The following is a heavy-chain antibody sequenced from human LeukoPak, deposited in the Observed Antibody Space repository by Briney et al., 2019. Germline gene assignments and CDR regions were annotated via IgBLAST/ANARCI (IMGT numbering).Heavy chain of an antibody. CDR3: ARDLLDPGDFDY. Sequence: ASVKVSCKASGYTFTSYHLHWVRQAPGQGLEWMGIINPSGGSPNYAQKFQGRVTMTRDTSISTAYMELSRLRSDDTAVYYCARDLLDPGDFDYWGQGTLVTVSS. V-gene: IGHV1-46*01. CDR2: INPSGGSP. D-gene: IGHD7-27*01. CDR1: GYTFTSYH. J-gene: IGHJ4*02.